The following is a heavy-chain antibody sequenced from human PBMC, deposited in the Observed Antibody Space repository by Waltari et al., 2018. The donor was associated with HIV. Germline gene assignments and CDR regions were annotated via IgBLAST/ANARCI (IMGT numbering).Heavy chain of an antibody. CDR2: ISPDDTT. CDR1: NFSINYKP. Sequence: QLVETGGRLIQSGGSLRLSCTAANFSINYKPVTLVRQTPGGALEWVFFISPDDTTHYAESVRCRFTISRVSARTAVSLLMNSLLFEDTATYFCTSGVRYYSPWGRGTRVIVSS. CDR3: TSGVRYYSP. V-gene: IGHV3-53*02. J-gene: IGHJ2*01. D-gene: IGHD3-9*01.